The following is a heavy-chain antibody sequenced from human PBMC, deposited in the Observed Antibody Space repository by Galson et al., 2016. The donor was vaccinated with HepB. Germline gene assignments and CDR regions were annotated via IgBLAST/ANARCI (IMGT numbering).Heavy chain of an antibody. Sequence: SLRLSCAGSGFTFSSYAMSWVRQAPGKGLEWVSGVSGSGSTTYYADSVKGRFTVSRDNSKNTLYLQMNSLRAEDTAIYYCAKRHYYYDSSGYYYYFDYWGQGTLVTVSS. J-gene: IGHJ4*02. CDR3: AKRHYYYDSSGYYYYFDY. V-gene: IGHV3-23*01. CDR2: VSGSGSTT. CDR1: GFTFSSYA. D-gene: IGHD3-22*01.